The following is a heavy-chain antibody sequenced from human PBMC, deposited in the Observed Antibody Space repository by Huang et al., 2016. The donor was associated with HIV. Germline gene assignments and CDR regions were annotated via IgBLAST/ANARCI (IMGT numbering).Heavy chain of an antibody. CDR2: ISAYNDDT. CDR3: ARSSDGGRNDY. Sequence: QVQLVQSGAEVKKPGASVKVSCKASAYTFINYGISWVRQAPGQGLEWMGWISAYNDDTNYAQRLQGRGTMTTDTSTSTAYTELRSLRSDDTAVYYCARSSDGGRNDYWGQGTLVTVSS. D-gene: IGHD3-10*01. CDR1: AYTFINYG. J-gene: IGHJ4*02. V-gene: IGHV1-18*01.